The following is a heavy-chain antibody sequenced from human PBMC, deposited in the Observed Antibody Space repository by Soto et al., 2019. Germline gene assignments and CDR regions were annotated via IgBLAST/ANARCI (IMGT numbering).Heavy chain of an antibody. V-gene: IGHV3-30*03. CDR1: GFAFSYYG. CDR3: ASGEGRNGHDTRFDY. CDR2: ISHDGKDK. J-gene: IGHJ4*02. Sequence: QMQLVESGGGVVQPGRSLRVSCATSGFAFSYYGIHWVRQAPGKGLEWVADISHDGKDKWYADSVKGRFTISRDNSENTLYLQMNGLRSEDTAVYFCASGEGRNGHDTRFDYWSQGTLVTVSS. D-gene: IGHD3-10*01.